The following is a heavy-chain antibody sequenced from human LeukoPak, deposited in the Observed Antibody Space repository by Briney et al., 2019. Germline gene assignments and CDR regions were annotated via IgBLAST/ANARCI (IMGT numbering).Heavy chain of an antibody. J-gene: IGHJ4*02. Sequence: ASVKVSCKVSGYTLTELSIHWVRQAPGKGLEWMGGFDPEDGETIYAQKFQGRVTITRDTSASTAYMELSSLRSEDTAVYYCARGGYFDWLFDYWGQGTLVTVSS. D-gene: IGHD3-9*01. CDR2: FDPEDGET. V-gene: IGHV1-24*01. CDR1: GYTLTELS. CDR3: ARGGYFDWLFDY.